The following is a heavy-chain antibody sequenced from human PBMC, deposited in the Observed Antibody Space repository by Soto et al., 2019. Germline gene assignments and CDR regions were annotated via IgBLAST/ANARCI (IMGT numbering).Heavy chain of an antibody. CDR1: GFTFNNYG. J-gene: IGHJ4*02. Sequence: GGSLRLSCAVSGFTFNNYGINWVRQAPGKGLEWVSSVSKSDYTYYSDSVKGRFTISRDNAKNSVSLQMNTLRAEDTAVYYCAREDSIIIPAVSDFWGQGALVTVSS. V-gene: IGHV3-21*01. CDR2: VSKSDYT. CDR3: AREDSIIIPAVSDF. D-gene: IGHD2-2*01.